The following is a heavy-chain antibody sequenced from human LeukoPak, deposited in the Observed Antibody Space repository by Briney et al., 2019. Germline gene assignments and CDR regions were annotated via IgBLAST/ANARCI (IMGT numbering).Heavy chain of an antibody. V-gene: IGHV3-33*01. CDR2: IWYDGSDK. J-gene: IGHJ4*02. D-gene: IGHD2-15*01. CDR3: AREGEDPLDY. CDR1: GFTFSIYG. Sequence: PGRSLRLSCAASGFTFSIYGMHWVRQAPGKGLEWVAVIWYDGSDKYYADSVKGRFTISRDNSKNTLYLQMNSLRAEDTAVYYCAREGEDPLDYWGQGTLVTVSS.